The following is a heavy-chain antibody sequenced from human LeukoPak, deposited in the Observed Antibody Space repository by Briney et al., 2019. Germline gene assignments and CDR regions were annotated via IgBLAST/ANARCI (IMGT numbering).Heavy chain of an antibody. CDR3: ARAMVGAGEFDY. D-gene: IGHD2-15*01. Sequence: ASVKVSCKASGYTFTGYYMHWVRQAPGQGLEWIGIINPSGGSTSYAQKFQGRVTMTRDMSTSTVYMELSSLRSEDTAVYYCARAMVGAGEFDYWGQGTLVTVSS. CDR1: GYTFTGYY. CDR2: INPSGGST. V-gene: IGHV1-46*01. J-gene: IGHJ4*02.